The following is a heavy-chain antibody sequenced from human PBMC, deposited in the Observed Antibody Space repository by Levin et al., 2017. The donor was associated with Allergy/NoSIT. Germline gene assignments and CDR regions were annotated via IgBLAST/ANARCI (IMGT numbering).Heavy chain of an antibody. CDR3: ARGYTGYDWDF. J-gene: IGHJ4*02. Sequence: PGGSLRLSCAASGFTFNDYYMTWIRQAPGKGLQWISYIRGDNRIIYYADSVKGRFTISRDNAKSSLYLQMHNLTVEDTAVYYCARGYTGYDWDFWGQGTLVTVSS. V-gene: IGHV3-11*01. D-gene: IGHD5-12*01. CDR2: IRGDNRII. CDR1: GFTFNDYY.